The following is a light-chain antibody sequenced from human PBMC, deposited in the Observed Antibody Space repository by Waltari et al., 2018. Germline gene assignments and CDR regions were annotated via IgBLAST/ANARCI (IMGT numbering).Light chain of an antibody. V-gene: IGKV1-9*01. CDR1: QDISTS. Sequence: DIQLTQSPSFLSASVGDRVTVTCRASQDISTSVAWFQQKPGKAPKLLIYGVSTLQTGVPSRFSGSGSGTEFTLAINSLQPEDFATYYCQQVKSYPRTFGQGTKVEIK. CDR3: QQVKSYPRT. J-gene: IGKJ1*01. CDR2: GVS.